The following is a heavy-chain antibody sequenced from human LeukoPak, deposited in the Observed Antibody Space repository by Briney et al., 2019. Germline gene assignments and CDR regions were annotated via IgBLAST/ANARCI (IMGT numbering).Heavy chain of an antibody. J-gene: IGHJ4*02. Sequence: GGSLRLSCAASGLTFSSYGMHWVRQAPGKGLEWVAVISYDGTIRNYADSVKGRFTISRDNSKNTLYLQMNSLRAEDTAVYYCAKTYYDFLSGYNYWGQGTLVTVSS. D-gene: IGHD3-3*01. CDR1: GLTFSSYG. V-gene: IGHV3-30*18. CDR3: AKTYYDFLSGYNY. CDR2: ISYDGTIR.